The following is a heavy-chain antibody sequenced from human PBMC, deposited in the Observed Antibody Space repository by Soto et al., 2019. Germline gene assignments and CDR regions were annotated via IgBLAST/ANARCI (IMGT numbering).Heavy chain of an antibody. J-gene: IGHJ5*02. CDR1: GGSISSGGYS. CDR3: ARVPSP. V-gene: IGHV4-30-2*01. CDR2: IYHSGST. Sequence: QLQLQESGSGLVKPSQTLSLTCSVSGGSISSGGYSWSWIRQPPGKGLEWIAYIYHSGSTDYNPSHKSRVTISVEKYKNHFSRKLSSVTAADTAVYYCARVPSPWGQGTLVTVSS.